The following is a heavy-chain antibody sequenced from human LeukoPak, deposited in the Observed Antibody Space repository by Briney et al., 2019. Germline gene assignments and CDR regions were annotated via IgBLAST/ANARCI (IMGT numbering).Heavy chain of an antibody. CDR3: ARSYSSGWYWILGY. D-gene: IGHD6-19*01. CDR1: GGTFSSYA. Sequence: SVKVSCKASGGTFSSYAISWVRQAPGQGLEWMGRIIPILGIANYAQKFQGRVTITADKSTSTAYMELSSLRSEDTAVYYCARSYSSGWYWILGYWGQGTLVTVSS. J-gene: IGHJ4*02. CDR2: IIPILGIA. V-gene: IGHV1-69*04.